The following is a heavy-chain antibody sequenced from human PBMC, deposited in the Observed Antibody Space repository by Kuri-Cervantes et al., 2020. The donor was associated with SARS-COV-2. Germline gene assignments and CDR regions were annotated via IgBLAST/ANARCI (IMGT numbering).Heavy chain of an antibody. J-gene: IGHJ4*02. CDR1: GYNFDSYW. D-gene: IGHD3-10*01. CDR2: IYPGDPET. Sequence: KVSCKGSGYNFDSYWIGWVRQMPGKGLEWMGIIYPGDPETRYSPSFQGQVIISADKSTSTAYLQWSSLKASDTAMYYCARSSSLRGVPDYWGQGTLVTVSS. V-gene: IGHV5-51*01. CDR3: ARSSSLRGVPDY.